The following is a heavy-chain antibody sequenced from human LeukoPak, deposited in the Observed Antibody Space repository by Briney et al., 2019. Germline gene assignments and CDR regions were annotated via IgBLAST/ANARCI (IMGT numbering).Heavy chain of an antibody. V-gene: IGHV4-59*08. D-gene: IGHD1-26*01. CDR3: ARHGNSGTAAFDI. CDR2: IYYRGST. CDR1: GGSISSYY. J-gene: IGHJ3*02. Sequence: SETLSLTCTVSGGSISSYYWSWIRQPPGKGLEWIGFIYYRGSTNYDPSLKSRVTISLDTSKNQFSLKLSSVTAADTAVYYCARHGNSGTAAFDIWGQGTTVTVSS.